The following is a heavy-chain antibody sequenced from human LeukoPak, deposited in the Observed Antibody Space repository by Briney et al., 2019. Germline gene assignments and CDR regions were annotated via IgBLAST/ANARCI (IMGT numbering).Heavy chain of an antibody. Sequence: ASVKVSCKASGYTFTNYGISWVRQAPGQGLEWMGWISAYNGNTNYAQKLQGRVTMTTDTSTSTAYPELRSLRSDDTAVCYCARAVDTAMVYYYYYGMDVWGQGTTVTVSS. CDR2: ISAYNGNT. J-gene: IGHJ6*02. CDR1: GYTFTNYG. CDR3: ARAVDTAMVYYYYYGMDV. D-gene: IGHD5-18*01. V-gene: IGHV1-18*01.